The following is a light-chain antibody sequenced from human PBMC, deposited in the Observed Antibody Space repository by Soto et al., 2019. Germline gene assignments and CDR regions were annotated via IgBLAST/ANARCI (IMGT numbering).Light chain of an antibody. CDR2: DAS. CDR3: QQYSNLIT. V-gene: IGKV1-33*01. Sequence: DIQMTQTPSSLSASVGDRVTITCQASQDVSNYLNWYQQKLGKAPKLLIYDASNLETGVPSRFSGSGSGTYFSFTISSLQPEDFATYYCQQYSNLITSGQRTRPENK. CDR1: QDVSNY. J-gene: IGKJ5*01.